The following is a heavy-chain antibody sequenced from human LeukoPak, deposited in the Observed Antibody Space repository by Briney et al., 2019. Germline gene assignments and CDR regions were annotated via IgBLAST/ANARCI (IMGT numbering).Heavy chain of an antibody. CDR2: ISVSGNT. Sequence: GGSLRLSCAASGFTFSSFAMSWVRQGPGKGLEWVSAISVSGNTYHADSVKGRFTISRDSYKNTLYLQMNSLRAEDAAVYYCAKAPVTTCSGAYCYPFDYWGQGTLVTVSS. CDR3: AKAPVTTCSGAYCYPFDY. D-gene: IGHD2-15*01. CDR1: GFTFSSFA. V-gene: IGHV3-23*01. J-gene: IGHJ4*02.